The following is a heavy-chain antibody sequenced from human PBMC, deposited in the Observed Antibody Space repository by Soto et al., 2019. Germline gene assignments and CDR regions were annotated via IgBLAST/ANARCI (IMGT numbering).Heavy chain of an antibody. Sequence: PSETLSLTCTVSGDSISSGGHYWSWIRQHPGKRPEWIGYISYSGSTYFNPSLQTRVTMSLDTPKNQFSLKLSSVTAADTAIYYCARGGDDSKGGRTWGQGTLVTVSS. CDR3: ARGGDDSKGGRT. J-gene: IGHJ5*02. V-gene: IGHV4-31*03. CDR1: GDSISSGGHY. CDR2: ISYSGST. D-gene: IGHD3-10*01.